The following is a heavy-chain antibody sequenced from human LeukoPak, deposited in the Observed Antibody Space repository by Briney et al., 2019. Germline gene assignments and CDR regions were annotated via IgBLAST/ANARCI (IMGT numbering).Heavy chain of an antibody. V-gene: IGHV5-51*01. CDR2: IYPGDSHT. CDR1: GYIFTSYW. CDR3: ARQGRDPDYYDSGSYYDDY. D-gene: IGHD3-10*01. J-gene: IGHJ4*02. Sequence: GESLKISCKGSGYIFTSYWIGWVRQMPGKGLEWMGIIYPGDSHTRYSPSFQGQVTISADKSINTAYLQWSSLKASDTAMYYCARQGRDPDYYDSGSYYDDYWGQGTLVTVSS.